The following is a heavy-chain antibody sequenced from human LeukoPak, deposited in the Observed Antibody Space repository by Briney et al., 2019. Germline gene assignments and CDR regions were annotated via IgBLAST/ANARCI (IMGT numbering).Heavy chain of an antibody. V-gene: IGHV4-59*08. Sequence: SETLSLTCTVSGGSISSYYWSWIRQHPGKGLEWIGHIYYSGSTNYNPSLKSRVTISVDTSKNQFSLKLSSVTAADTAVYYCARRAAAGKHFDYWGQGTLVTVSS. CDR3: ARRAAAGKHFDY. CDR1: GGSISSYY. J-gene: IGHJ4*02. CDR2: IYYSGST. D-gene: IGHD6-13*01.